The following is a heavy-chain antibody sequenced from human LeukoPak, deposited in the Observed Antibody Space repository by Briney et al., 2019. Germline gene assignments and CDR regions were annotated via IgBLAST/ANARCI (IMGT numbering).Heavy chain of an antibody. CDR1: GFTFSSYA. D-gene: IGHD5-24*01. CDR3: AKIPRRDGYNYAFDI. V-gene: IGHV3-23*01. Sequence: GGSLRLSCAASGFTFSSYAMSRVRQAPGKGLEWVSAISGSGGSTYYADSVKGRFTISRDNSKNTLYLQTNSLRAEDTAVYYCAKIPRRDGYNYAFDIWGQGTMVTVSS. CDR2: ISGSGGST. J-gene: IGHJ3*02.